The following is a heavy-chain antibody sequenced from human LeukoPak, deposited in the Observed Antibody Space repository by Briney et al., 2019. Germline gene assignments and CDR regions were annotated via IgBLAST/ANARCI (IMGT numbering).Heavy chain of an antibody. V-gene: IGHV3-30*18. CDR3: AKAENYYDSSGYYYNRNDAFDI. D-gene: IGHD3-22*01. J-gene: IGHJ3*02. CDR2: ISYDGSDK. CDR1: GFTFSNYG. Sequence: GRSLRLSCAASGFTFSNYGMHWVRQAPGKGLEWVAVISYDGSDKYYADSVKGRFTISRDNSKNTLYLQMNSLRVEDTAAYYCAKAENYYDSSGYYYNRNDAFDIWGQGTMVTVSS.